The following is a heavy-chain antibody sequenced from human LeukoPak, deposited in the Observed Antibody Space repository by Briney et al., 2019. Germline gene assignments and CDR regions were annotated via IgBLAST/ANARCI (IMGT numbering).Heavy chain of an antibody. Sequence: GGSLRLSCAASGFTFSTYWMHWVRQAPGKGLVWVSRINTDGSSTSYADSVMGRFTISRDNAKNSLYLQMNSLRAEDTAVYYCARAYFDWLSPLSGWGQGTLVTVSS. CDR1: GFTFSTYW. CDR2: INTDGSST. CDR3: ARAYFDWLSPLSG. J-gene: IGHJ4*02. D-gene: IGHD3-9*01. V-gene: IGHV3-74*01.